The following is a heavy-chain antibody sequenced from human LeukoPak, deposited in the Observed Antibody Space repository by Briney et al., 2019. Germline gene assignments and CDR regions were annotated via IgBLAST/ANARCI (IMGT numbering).Heavy chain of an antibody. CDR3: ARDCSSTSCYLGH. CDR2: IYYSGST. J-gene: IGHJ4*02. D-gene: IGHD2-2*01. Sequence: SETLSLTCTVSGGSISSYYWSWIRQPPGKGLEWIGYIYYSGSTNYNPSLKSRVTISVDTSKTQFSLKLTSVTAADTAVYYCARDCSSTSCYLGHWGQGTLVTVSS. CDR1: GGSISSYY. V-gene: IGHV4-59*12.